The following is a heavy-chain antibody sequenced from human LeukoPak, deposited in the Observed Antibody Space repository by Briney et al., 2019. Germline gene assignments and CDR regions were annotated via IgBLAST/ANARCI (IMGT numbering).Heavy chain of an antibody. CDR3: AKDGHYYDSSGYPLYFQH. Sequence: GGSLRLSCAASGFTFSSYGMHWVRQAPGKGLEWVTFIRYDGSNKYSADSVKGRFTISRDNSKNTLYLQMNSLRAEDTAVYYCAKDGHYYDSSGYPLYFQHWGQGTLVTVSS. D-gene: IGHD3-22*01. J-gene: IGHJ1*01. CDR2: IRYDGSNK. CDR1: GFTFSSYG. V-gene: IGHV3-30*02.